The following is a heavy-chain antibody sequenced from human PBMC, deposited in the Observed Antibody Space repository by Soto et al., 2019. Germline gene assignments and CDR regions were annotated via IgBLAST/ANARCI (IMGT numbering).Heavy chain of an antibody. J-gene: IGHJ5*02. Sequence: TSETLSLTCTVSGGSLSSYYWSWIRQPAGKGLEWIGRIYTSGSTNYNPSLTSRVTMSVDTSKNQFSLRLSSVTAADTAGYYCARDHLAGFDPWGQGTLVTVSS. CDR3: ARDHLAGFDP. CDR2: IYTSGST. CDR1: GGSLSSYY. V-gene: IGHV4-4*07.